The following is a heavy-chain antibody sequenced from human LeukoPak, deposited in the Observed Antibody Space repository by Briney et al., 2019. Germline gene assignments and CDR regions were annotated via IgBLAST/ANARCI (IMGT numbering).Heavy chain of an antibody. CDR2: IYYSGST. J-gene: IGHJ4*02. V-gene: IGHV4-39*01. CDR3: ARLDYSDIYFDY. CDR1: GGSIISRSYY. Sequence: SETLSLTCTVSGGSIISRSYYWGWIRQPPGKGLEWIGSIYYSGSTYYNPSLKSRVTISVDTSKNQFSLKLSSVTAADTAAYYCARLDYSDIYFDYWGQGALVTVSS. D-gene: IGHD3-22*01.